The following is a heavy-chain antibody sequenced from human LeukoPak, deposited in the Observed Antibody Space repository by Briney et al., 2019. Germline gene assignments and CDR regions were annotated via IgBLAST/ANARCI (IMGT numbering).Heavy chain of an antibody. CDR3: ARDTREDTAMAYFDY. CDR1: GSSISSYY. CDR2: IYYSGST. Sequence: SETLSLTCTVSGSSISSYYWSWIRQPPGKGLERIGYIYYSGSTKYTPSLKSRVTISVDTSKNQFSLNLSSVTAADTAVYYCARDTREDTAMAYFDYWGQGTLVTVSS. V-gene: IGHV4-59*01. J-gene: IGHJ4*02. D-gene: IGHD5-18*01.